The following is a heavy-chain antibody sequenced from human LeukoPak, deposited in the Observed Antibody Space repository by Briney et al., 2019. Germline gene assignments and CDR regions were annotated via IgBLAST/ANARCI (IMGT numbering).Heavy chain of an antibody. Sequence: PGGSLRLSCAASGFTFSSYWMHWVSQAPGKGLVWVSRINSDGSSTSYADSVKGRFTISRDNSKNTLYLQMNSLRAEDTAVYYCAKVEMATILTDYWGQGTLVTVSS. D-gene: IGHD5-12*01. V-gene: IGHV3-74*01. CDR3: AKVEMATILTDY. CDR2: INSDGSST. CDR1: GFTFSSYW. J-gene: IGHJ4*02.